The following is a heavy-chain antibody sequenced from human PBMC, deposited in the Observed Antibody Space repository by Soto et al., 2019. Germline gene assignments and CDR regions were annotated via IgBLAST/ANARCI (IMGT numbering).Heavy chain of an antibody. J-gene: IGHJ4*02. CDR2: XXXXXGXX. CDR3: AKSSGAVAGYYFDY. CDR1: GYTFTSYG. Sequence: ASVKVSCKASGYTFTSYGISSPRQAPGQGXXWXXWXXXXXGXXXYAQKLQGRVAMTTDTSTSTAYMELRRLRSDDTAVYYCAKSSGAVAGYYFDYWGPGTLV. D-gene: IGHD6-19*01. V-gene: IGHV1-18*04.